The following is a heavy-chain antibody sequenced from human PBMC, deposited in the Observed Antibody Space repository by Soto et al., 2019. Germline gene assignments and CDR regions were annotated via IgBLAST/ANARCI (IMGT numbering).Heavy chain of an antibody. CDR1: GFTFSTYT. CDR2: ISSGSSYI. J-gene: IGHJ5*01. CDR3: ARDILSGGAYPDS. V-gene: IGHV3-21*01. Sequence: GGSLRLSCAASGFTFSTYTMNWVRQAPGKGLEWISSISSGSSYIYYAGSVKGRFTISRDNAKNSLFLQMNSLRADDTAVYYCARDILSGGAYPDSWGQGAKVTVSS. D-gene: IGHD3-10*01.